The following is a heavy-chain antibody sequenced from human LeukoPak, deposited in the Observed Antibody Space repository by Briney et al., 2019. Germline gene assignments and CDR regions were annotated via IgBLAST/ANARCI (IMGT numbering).Heavy chain of an antibody. D-gene: IGHD3-22*01. CDR2: ISSSSSYI. CDR3: ARDNHDSSGYYTNAFDI. Sequence: GGSLRLSCAASGFTFSSYSMNWVRQAPGKGLEWVSSISSSSSYIYYADPVKGRFTISRDNDKNSLYLQMNSLRAEDTAVYYCARDNHDSSGYYTNAFDIWGQGTMVTVSS. CDR1: GFTFSSYS. J-gene: IGHJ3*02. V-gene: IGHV3-21*01.